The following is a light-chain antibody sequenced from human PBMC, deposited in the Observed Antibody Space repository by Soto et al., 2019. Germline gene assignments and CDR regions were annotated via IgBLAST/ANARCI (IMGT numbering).Light chain of an antibody. V-gene: IGKV3-11*01. CDR1: QSVSSY. CDR3: QQRSNWPT. CDR2: DAS. J-gene: IGKJ5*01. Sequence: EIVLTPSPATLSLSPEERATLSCRASQSVSSYLAWYQQKPGQAPRLLIYDASNRATGIPARFSGSGSGTDFTLTISSLEPEDFAVYYCQQRSNWPTFGQGTRLEIK.